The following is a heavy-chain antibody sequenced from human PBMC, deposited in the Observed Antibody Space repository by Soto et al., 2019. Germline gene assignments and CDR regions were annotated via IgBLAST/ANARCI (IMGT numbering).Heavy chain of an antibody. J-gene: IGHJ4*02. D-gene: IGHD4-17*01. Sequence: QVQLVESGGGVVQPGRSLRLSCAASGFTFSSYGMHWVRQAPGKGLEWVAVIWYDGSNKYYADSVKGRFTISRDNSKNTLYLQMNSLRAEDTAVYYCARTGTVTIEFDYCGQGTLVTVSS. CDR3: ARTGTVTIEFDY. CDR2: IWYDGSNK. V-gene: IGHV3-33*01. CDR1: GFTFSSYG.